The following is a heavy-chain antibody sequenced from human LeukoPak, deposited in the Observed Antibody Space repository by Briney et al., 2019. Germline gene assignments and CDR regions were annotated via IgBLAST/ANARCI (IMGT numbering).Heavy chain of an antibody. V-gene: IGHV3-48*01. CDR2: ISTGSSTT. J-gene: IGHJ4*02. Sequence: GGSLRLSCAASGFSFNSYWMHWVRQAPGKGLEWVSYISTGSSTTYYADSVKGRFTISRDNSKNTLYLQMNSLRAEDTAVYYCAKGGSSSWYYFDYWGQGTLVTVSS. D-gene: IGHD6-13*01. CDR1: GFSFNSYW. CDR3: AKGGSSSWYYFDY.